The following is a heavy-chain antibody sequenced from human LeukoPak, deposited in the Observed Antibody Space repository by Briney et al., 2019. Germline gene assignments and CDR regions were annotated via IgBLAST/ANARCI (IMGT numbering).Heavy chain of an antibody. Sequence: GGSLRLSCAASGLTFRTYAMSWVRQAPGQGLEWVSSITSGSSHIYYADSVKGRFTISRDNAKSSLYLQMNSLRAEDTAVYYCARDPYSGSYGADYYYYMDVWGKGTTVTISS. J-gene: IGHJ6*03. CDR2: ITSGSSHI. CDR1: GLTFRTYA. V-gene: IGHV3-21*01. D-gene: IGHD1-26*01. CDR3: ARDPYSGSYGADYYYYMDV.